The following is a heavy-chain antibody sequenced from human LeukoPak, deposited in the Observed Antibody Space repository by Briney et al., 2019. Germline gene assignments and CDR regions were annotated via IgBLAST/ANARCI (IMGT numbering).Heavy chain of an antibody. CDR1: GFTFRSYG. J-gene: IGHJ4*02. D-gene: IGHD1-26*01. Sequence: GRPLRLSCAASGFTFRSYGMHWVRQAPGKGLEWVAVISSDGSGKHYADSVKGRFTISRDNSKNTLYLQMNSLRAEDTALYYCVKDLTGGSYNLDYRGQGTLVTVSS. CDR2: ISSDGSGK. V-gene: IGHV3-30*18. CDR3: VKDLTGGSYNLDY.